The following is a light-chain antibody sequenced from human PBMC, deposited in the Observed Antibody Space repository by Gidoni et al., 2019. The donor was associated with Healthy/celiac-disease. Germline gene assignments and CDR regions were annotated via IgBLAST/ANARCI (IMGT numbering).Light chain of an antibody. Sequence: ELVLTQSPGTLSLSPGERATLSCRASQSVSSSYLAWYQQKPGQAPRLLIYGASSRATGIPDRCSGSGSGTDFTLTISRLEPEDFAVYYCQQYGSSRITFGQGTRLEIK. CDR3: QQYGSSRIT. J-gene: IGKJ5*01. CDR1: QSVSSSY. V-gene: IGKV3-20*01. CDR2: GAS.